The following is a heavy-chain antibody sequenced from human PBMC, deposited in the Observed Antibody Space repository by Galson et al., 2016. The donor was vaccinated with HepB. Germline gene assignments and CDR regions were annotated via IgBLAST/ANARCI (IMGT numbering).Heavy chain of an antibody. CDR3: VHTRQWNDGRYFAF. D-gene: IGHD1-1*01. J-gene: IGHJ2*01. CDR2: IHWDDDK. CDR1: GFTISTRGVG. Sequence: PALVKPTQTLTLTCTLSGFTISTRGVGVAWIRQPPGKALDWLALIHWDDDKWHSPSLKSRLSVTKDTSTNQVFLKITNVDPVDTGTYYCVHTRQWNDGRYFAFWGPGTQVTVSS. V-gene: IGHV2-5*02.